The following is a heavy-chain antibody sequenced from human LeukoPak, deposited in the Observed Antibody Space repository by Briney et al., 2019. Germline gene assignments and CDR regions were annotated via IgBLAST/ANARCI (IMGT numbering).Heavy chain of an antibody. D-gene: IGHD1-1*01. CDR2: IYYSGST. V-gene: IGHV4-39*07. CDR1: GGSISSSSYY. CDR3: ARVKNGRGFDP. J-gene: IGHJ5*02. Sequence: PSETLSLTCTVSGGSISSSSYYWGWIRQPPGKGLEWIGSIYYSGSTYYNPSLKSRVTISVDTSKNQFSLKLSSVTAADTAVYYCARVKNGRGFDPWGQGTLVTVSS.